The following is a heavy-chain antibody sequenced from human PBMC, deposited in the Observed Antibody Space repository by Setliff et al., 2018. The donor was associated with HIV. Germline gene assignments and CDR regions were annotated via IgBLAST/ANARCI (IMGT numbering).Heavy chain of an antibody. D-gene: IGHD3-10*01. V-gene: IGHV4-34*01. CDR2: IDHTGSA. CDR3: ATSAESGFGIHWGVFNI. CDR1: GGSFSAYY. Sequence: NPSETLSLTCAVSGGSFSAYYWTWIRQSPHKGLEWVGEIDHTGSAYYNPSLTSRVTISVDTSKNQFSLKLKSVTAADTAVYYCATSAESGFGIHWGVFNIWGQGTRVTVSS. J-gene: IGHJ3*02.